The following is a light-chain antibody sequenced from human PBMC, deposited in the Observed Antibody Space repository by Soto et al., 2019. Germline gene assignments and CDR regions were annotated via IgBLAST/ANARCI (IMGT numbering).Light chain of an antibody. V-gene: IGKV1-6*01. CDR1: QGIRND. CDR3: LQKYFYPFT. J-gene: IGKJ3*01. Sequence: AIQMTQSPSSLSASVGDRVTITSRASQGIRNDLDCFQQKPGKAPKLLIYAASNLQSGVPARFSGSGSGTDFTLTISSLQPEDFATYYCLQKYFYPFTFGPGTKVDIK. CDR2: AAS.